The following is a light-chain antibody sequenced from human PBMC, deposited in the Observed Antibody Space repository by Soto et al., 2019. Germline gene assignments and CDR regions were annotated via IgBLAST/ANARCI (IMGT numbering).Light chain of an antibody. V-gene: IGKV3-11*01. Sequence: EIVLTQSPATLSLSSGERVTLSCRASQSVSASLAWYQQKPGQAPRLLIYDASNRATGIPARFSGSGSGTDFTLTISSLEPEDIAVYYCQLRSGWLITFGQGTRLEIK. CDR2: DAS. J-gene: IGKJ5*01. CDR1: QSVSAS. CDR3: QLRSGWLIT.